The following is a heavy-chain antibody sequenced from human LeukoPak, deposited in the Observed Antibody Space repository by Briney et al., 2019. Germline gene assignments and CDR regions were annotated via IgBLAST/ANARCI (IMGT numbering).Heavy chain of an antibody. Sequence: PSETLSLTCTVSGGSVSSSSSYWGWIRQPPGKGLEWIGSISYSGSTYYNPSLKSRVTISVDTSKNQFSLKLSSVTAADTAVYYCARSRPVIAVAGTSSGGYYFDYWGQGTLVTVSS. CDR3: ARSRPVIAVAGTSSGGYYFDY. CDR2: ISYSGST. CDR1: GGSVSSSSSY. D-gene: IGHD6-19*01. V-gene: IGHV4-39*07. J-gene: IGHJ4*02.